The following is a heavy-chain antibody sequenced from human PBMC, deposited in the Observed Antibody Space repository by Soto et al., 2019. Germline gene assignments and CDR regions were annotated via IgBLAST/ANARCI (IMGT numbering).Heavy chain of an antibody. D-gene: IGHD6-19*01. CDR2: IRSKAYGGTT. J-gene: IGHJ5*02. CDR1: GFTFGDYA. V-gene: IGHV3-49*05. Sequence: EAQLVESGGGLVKPGRSLRLSCTASGFTFGDYAMSWFRQAPGKGLEWVGFIRSKAYGGTTEYAASVKGRFTISRDDSKSIAYLQMNSLKTEDTAVYYCTRDGGPYSSGWYVGWFDPWGQGTLVTVSS. CDR3: TRDGGPYSSGWYVGWFDP.